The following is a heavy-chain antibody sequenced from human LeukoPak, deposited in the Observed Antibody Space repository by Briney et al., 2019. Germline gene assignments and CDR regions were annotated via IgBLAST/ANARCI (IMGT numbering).Heavy chain of an antibody. CDR2: INPNSGGT. D-gene: IGHD2-2*01. Sequence: GASVKVSCEASGYTFTDYFMHWVRQAPGQGPEWMGWINPNSGGTNYAQKFQGWVTMTRDASSNTVYMEMNRLKSDDTAMYYCARAGGYHSSIGNDAFDLWGQGTMVTVSS. V-gene: IGHV1-2*04. CDR1: GYTFTDYF. J-gene: IGHJ3*01. CDR3: ARAGGYHSSIGNDAFDL.